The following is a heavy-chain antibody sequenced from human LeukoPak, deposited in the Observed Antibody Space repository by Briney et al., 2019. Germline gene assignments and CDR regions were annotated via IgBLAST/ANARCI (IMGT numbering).Heavy chain of an antibody. Sequence: SETLSLTCTVSGGSISSYYWSWIRQPPGKGLEWIGYIYYSGSTNYNPSLKSRVTISVDTSKNQFSLKLSSVTAADTAVYYCARTSYYYDSSGYFTYHFDYWGQGTLVTVSS. V-gene: IGHV4-59*08. J-gene: IGHJ4*02. CDR2: IYYSGST. CDR3: ARTSYYYDSSGYFTYHFDY. CDR1: GGSISSYY. D-gene: IGHD3-22*01.